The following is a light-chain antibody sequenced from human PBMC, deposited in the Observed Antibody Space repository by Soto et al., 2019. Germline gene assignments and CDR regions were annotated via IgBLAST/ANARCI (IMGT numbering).Light chain of an antibody. CDR2: ATS. J-gene: IGKJ4*01. CDR1: ERVSCN. V-gene: IGKV3-15*01. Sequence: TLAPATPSVLPGGRATLACRDNERVSCNLAWYQQKPAHSPRLLIYATSTGATGIPRRDSGSGSGTEFTLTISSLKSADFAVYFCQQDNNLPLTFGGGT. CDR3: QQDNNLPLT.